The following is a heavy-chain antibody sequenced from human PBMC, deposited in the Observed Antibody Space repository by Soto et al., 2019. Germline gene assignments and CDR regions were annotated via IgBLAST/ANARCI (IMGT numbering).Heavy chain of an antibody. Sequence: SAKASCKDSGYALTDLSMYWVRQSNGKGLEWMGGFDPEDGETIYAQKFQGRVTMTEDTSTDTAYMELSSLRSDDTAVYYCATYLVGVADAFDIWGQGTMVTVSS. CDR1: GYALTDLS. D-gene: IGHD6-19*01. V-gene: IGHV1-24*01. J-gene: IGHJ3*02. CDR2: FDPEDGET. CDR3: ATYLVGVADAFDI.